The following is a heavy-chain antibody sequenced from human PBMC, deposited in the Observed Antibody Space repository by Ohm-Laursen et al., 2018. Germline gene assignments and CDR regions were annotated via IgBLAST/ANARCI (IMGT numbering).Heavy chain of an antibody. CDR1: GFAFEDSW. J-gene: IGHJ6*02. V-gene: IGHV3-7*01. D-gene: IGHD2-15*01. CDR3: ARDFRREYCSGGSCYNGLDV. CDR2: IKQDESEK. Sequence: SLRLSCSASGFAFEDSWMTWVRQAPGKGLEWVANIKQDESEKLYLDSVKGRFTVSRNNPKNSLFREMNRLRVEDTGVYYCARDFRREYCSGGSCYNGLDVWGQGTTVTVSS.